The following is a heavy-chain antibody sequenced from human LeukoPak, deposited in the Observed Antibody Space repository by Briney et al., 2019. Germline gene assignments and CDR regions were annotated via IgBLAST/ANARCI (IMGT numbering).Heavy chain of an antibody. J-gene: IGHJ4*02. CDR1: GGSISSSSYY. V-gene: IGHV4-39*01. CDR2: IYYSGST. Sequence: PSETLSLTCTVSGGSISSSSYYWGWIRQPPGKGLEWIGSIYYSGSTYDNPSLKSRVTISVDTSKNQFSLKLSSVTAADTAVYYCARRAILGVVILFDYWGQGTLVTVSS. D-gene: IGHD3-3*01. CDR3: ARRAILGVVILFDY.